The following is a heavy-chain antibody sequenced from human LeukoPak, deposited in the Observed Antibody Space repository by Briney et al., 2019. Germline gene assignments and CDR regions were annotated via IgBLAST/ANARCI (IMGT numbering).Heavy chain of an antibody. CDR2: IYHGGRT. Sequence: SETLSLTCTVSGGSISSGTYYWGWIRQPPGPGLEWIGSIYHGGRTYFNPSLKSRVTISVDTTKNQFSLRLSSVTAADTAVYYCARHHNPSWYAYYFDFWGQGTLVTVSS. CDR3: ARHHNPSWYAYYFDF. D-gene: IGHD6-13*01. CDR1: GGSISSGTYY. J-gene: IGHJ4*02. V-gene: IGHV4-39*01.